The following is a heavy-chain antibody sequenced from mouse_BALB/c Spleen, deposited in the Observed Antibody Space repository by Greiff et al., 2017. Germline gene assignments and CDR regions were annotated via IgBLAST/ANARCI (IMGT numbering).Heavy chain of an antibody. Sequence: QVQLQQSGAELARPGASVKLSCKASGYTFTSYWMQWVKQRPGQGLEWIGAIYPGDGDTRYTQKFKGKATLTADKSSSTAYMQLSSLASADSAVFYCAREIGHTSAMDYWGQGTSVTVSS. J-gene: IGHJ4*01. CDR2: IYPGDGDT. CDR1: GYTFTSYW. V-gene: IGHV1-87*01. CDR3: AREIGHTSAMDY. D-gene: IGHD3-1*01.